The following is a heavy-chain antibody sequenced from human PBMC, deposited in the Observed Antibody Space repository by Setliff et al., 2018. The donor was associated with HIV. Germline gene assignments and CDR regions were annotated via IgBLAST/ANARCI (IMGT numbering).Heavy chain of an antibody. D-gene: IGHD3-10*01. CDR1: GGSIRSGSYF. CDR2: VYTSGST. CDR3: ARWHPPYGFWEEDY. J-gene: IGHJ4*02. Sequence: PSETLSLTCSVSGGSIRSGSYFWSWIRQPVGKGLEWIGHVYTSGSTNYNPSLKTRVTISVDGSKNQFSLKLKSVTAADTAVYYCARWHPPYGFWEEDYWGQGTLVTVSS. V-gene: IGHV4-61*09.